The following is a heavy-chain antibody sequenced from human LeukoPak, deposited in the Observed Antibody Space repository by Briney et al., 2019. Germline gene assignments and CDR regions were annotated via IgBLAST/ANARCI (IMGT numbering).Heavy chain of an antibody. CDR1: GFTFSSYA. CDR2: ISGSGGST. D-gene: IGHD6-19*01. J-gene: IGHJ3*02. V-gene: IGHV3-23*01. CDR3: AKDPRVAAFSDAFDI. Sequence: PGGSLRLSCAASGFTFSSYAMSWVRQAPGKGLEWVSAISGSGGSTYYADSVKGRFTISRDNSKNTLYLQTTSLRAEDTAVYYCAKDPRVAAFSDAFDIWGQGTMVTVSS.